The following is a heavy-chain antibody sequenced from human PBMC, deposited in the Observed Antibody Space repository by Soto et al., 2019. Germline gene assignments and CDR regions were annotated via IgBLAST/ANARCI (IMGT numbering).Heavy chain of an antibody. Sequence: EVQLLQSGGGLVQPGGSLRLSCAASGFTFNHHWMHWVRQAPGKGLVWVSRISTDGSDTSYAGSVKGRFTISRDNAKNTVYLQMSSLRAEDTAVHYCARDTFGLSYWGQGTLVTVSS. D-gene: IGHD3-10*01. CDR1: GFTFNHHW. CDR3: ARDTFGLSY. V-gene: IGHV3-74*01. J-gene: IGHJ4*02. CDR2: ISTDGSDT.